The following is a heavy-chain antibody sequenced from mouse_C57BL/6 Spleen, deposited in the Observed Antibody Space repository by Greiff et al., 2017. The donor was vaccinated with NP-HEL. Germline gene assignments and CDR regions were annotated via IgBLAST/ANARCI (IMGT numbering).Heavy chain of an antibody. CDR1: GYTFTSYW. CDR3: AIRVDGYYNYALDY. V-gene: IGHV1-50*01. CDR2: IGPSDSYT. D-gene: IGHD2-3*01. J-gene: IGHJ4*01. Sequence: VQLQQSGAELVKPGASVKLSCKASGYTFTSYWMQWVKQRPGQGLEWIGEIGPSDSYTNYNQKFKGKATLTVDTSSSTAYMQLSSLTSEDSAVYYCAIRVDGYYNYALDYWGQGTSVTVSS.